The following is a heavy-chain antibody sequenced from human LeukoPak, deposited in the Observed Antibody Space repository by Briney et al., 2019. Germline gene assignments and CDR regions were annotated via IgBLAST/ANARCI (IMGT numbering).Heavy chain of an antibody. Sequence: SETLSLTCTVSGYSISSGYYWGWIRQPPGKGLERIGSIYHSGSTYYNPSLKSRVTISVDTSKNQFSLKLSSVTAADTAVYYCARVTYSYGWVGNYYYYMDVWGKGTTVTVSS. CDR2: IYHSGST. CDR1: GYSISSGYY. CDR3: ARVTYSYGWVGNYYYYMDV. J-gene: IGHJ6*03. D-gene: IGHD5-18*01. V-gene: IGHV4-38-2*02.